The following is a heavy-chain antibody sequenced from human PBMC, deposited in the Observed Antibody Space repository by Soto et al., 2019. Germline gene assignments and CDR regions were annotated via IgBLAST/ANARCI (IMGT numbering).Heavy chain of an antibody. CDR2: ISGDGQNT. V-gene: IGHV3-64D*06. Sequence: PGGSLRLSCSASGFTFSNLAMHWVRQAPGKGLEYVSGISGDGQNTHYADSVKGRFTISRDNSKNTLYLQLSSLKTEDTAVFYCVRGAVSAAVRPCSFWYWGQGALVTVSS. CDR1: GFTFSNLA. J-gene: IGHJ4*02. CDR3: VRGAVSAAVRPCSFWY. D-gene: IGHD2-2*01.